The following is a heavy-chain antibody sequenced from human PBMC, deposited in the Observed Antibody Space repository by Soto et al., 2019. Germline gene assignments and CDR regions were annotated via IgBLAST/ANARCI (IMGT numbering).Heavy chain of an antibody. CDR3: TTNDYDRAFDI. D-gene: IGHD4-17*01. Sequence: GSLRLSCAASGFTFSNAWMSWVGRAPGKGLEWVGRIKSKTDGGTTDYAAPVKGRFTISRDDSKNTLYLQMNSLKTEDTAVYYCTTNDYDRAFDIWGQGTMVTVSS. CDR2: IKSKTDGGTT. CDR1: GFTFSNAW. V-gene: IGHV3-15*01. J-gene: IGHJ3*02.